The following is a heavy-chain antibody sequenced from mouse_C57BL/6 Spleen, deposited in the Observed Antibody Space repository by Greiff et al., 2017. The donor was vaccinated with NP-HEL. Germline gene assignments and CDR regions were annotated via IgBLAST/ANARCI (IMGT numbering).Heavy chain of an antibody. J-gene: IGHJ4*01. CDR3: ARKGTGTLAMDY. CDR1: GYTFTSYW. D-gene: IGHD4-1*01. V-gene: IGHV1-69*01. CDR2: IDPSDSYT. Sequence: QVQLQQPGAELVMPGASVKLSCKASGYTFTSYWMHWVKQRPGQGLEWIGEIDPSDSYTNYNQKFKGKSTLTVDKSSSTAYMQLSSLTSEDSAVYYWARKGTGTLAMDYWGQGTSVTVSS.